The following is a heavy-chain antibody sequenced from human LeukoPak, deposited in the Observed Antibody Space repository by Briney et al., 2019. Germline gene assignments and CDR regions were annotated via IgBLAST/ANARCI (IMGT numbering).Heavy chain of an antibody. V-gene: IGHV3-33*01. CDR3: ARDGVGATDYFDY. CDR1: GFTFSSYG. D-gene: IGHD1-26*01. J-gene: IGHJ4*02. Sequence: GGSLRLSCAASGFTFSSYGMHWVRQAPGKGLEWVAVIWYDGSNKYYADSVKGRFTISRDNSKNTLYLQMNSLRAEDTAVYYCARDGVGATDYFDYWGQGTLVTVSS. CDR2: IWYDGSNK.